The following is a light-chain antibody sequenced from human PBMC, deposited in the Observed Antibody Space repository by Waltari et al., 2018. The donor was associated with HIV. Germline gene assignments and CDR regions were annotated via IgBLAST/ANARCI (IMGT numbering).Light chain of an antibody. CDR2: EVS. CDR1: SSDVGGYNL. Sequence: QSALTQPASVSGSPGQSLTIPCPGTSSDVGGYNLVSWYQQHPGKATKLMIYEVSKRPSGVSNRFSGSKSGNTASLTISGLQAEDEADYYCCAYAGSTTYVIFGGGTKLTVL. CDR3: CAYAGSTTYVI. V-gene: IGLV2-23*02. J-gene: IGLJ2*01.